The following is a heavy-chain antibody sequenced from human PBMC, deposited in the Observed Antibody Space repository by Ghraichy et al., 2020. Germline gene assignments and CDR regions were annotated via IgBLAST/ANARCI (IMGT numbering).Heavy chain of an antibody. CDR1: GFSLNTARMG. J-gene: IGHJ6*02. CDR3: ARVVFDFWSFDFGGINV. D-gene: IGHD3-3*01. Sequence: SGPTLVKPTETLTLTCTVSGFSLNTARMGVTWIRQPPGKALEWLAHIFSNDEKSYSASLKTRLTISKDTSKSQVVLNMTNMDPVDTATYYCARVVFDFWSFDFGGINVWGQGTTVTVSS. V-gene: IGHV2-26*01. CDR2: IFSNDEK.